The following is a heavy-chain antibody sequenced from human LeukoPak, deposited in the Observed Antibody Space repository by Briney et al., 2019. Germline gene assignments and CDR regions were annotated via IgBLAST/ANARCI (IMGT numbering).Heavy chain of an antibody. Sequence: GGSLRLSCVASGFPFSSYGMHWVRQAPGKGLEWVAVIWSVGGAEYYADSVKGRFTISRDNSKNMLFLQMNSLRAEDTAVYYCVDTGPLSSNGWYFNYWGQGTLVTVSS. CDR3: VDTGPLSSNGWYFNY. V-gene: IGHV3-33*01. CDR2: IWSVGGAE. D-gene: IGHD6-19*01. CDR1: GFPFSSYG. J-gene: IGHJ4*02.